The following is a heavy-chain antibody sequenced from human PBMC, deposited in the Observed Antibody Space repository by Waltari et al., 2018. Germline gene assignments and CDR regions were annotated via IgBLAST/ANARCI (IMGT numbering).Heavy chain of an antibody. CDR1: GGTFSSYA. V-gene: IGHV1-69*09. CDR3: ARIAAAAFDY. CDR2: ISPILGIA. J-gene: IGHJ4*02. D-gene: IGHD6-13*01. Sequence: QVQLVQSGAEVKKPGSSVKVSCKASGGTFSSYAISWVRQAPGQGLAGMGRISPILGIANYEQKFQGRVTITADKSTSTAYMELSSLRSEDTAVYYCARIAAAAFDYWGQGTLVTVSS.